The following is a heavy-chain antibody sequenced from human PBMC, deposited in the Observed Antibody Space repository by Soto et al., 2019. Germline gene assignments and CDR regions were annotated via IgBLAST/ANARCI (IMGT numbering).Heavy chain of an antibody. Sequence: GALVKVSCNASGYTFPNYGINWVRQAPGQGLEWMGWISAYNGNTDYAQKLQDRVTMTTDTSTRTAYRELRSLRSDGTAVYYCARSYLRFCGIDYCGQGTLVTVSS. V-gene: IGHV1-18*01. D-gene: IGHD1-26*01. CDR3: ARSYLRFCGIDY. CDR1: GYTFPNYG. J-gene: IGHJ4*02. CDR2: ISAYNGNT.